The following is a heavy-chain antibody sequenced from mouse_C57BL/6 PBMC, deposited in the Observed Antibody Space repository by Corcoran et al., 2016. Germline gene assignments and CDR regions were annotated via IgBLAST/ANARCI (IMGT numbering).Heavy chain of an antibody. CDR3: ARYGSSAFDV. J-gene: IGHJ1*03. Sequence: QIQLVQSGPELKKPGETVKISCKASGYTFTTYGMSWVKQAPGKGLKWMGWINTYSGVPTYADDFKGRFAFSLETSASTAYLQINNLKNEDTATYFCARYGSSAFDVWGTGTTVTVSS. CDR2: INTYSGVP. CDR1: GYTFTTYG. D-gene: IGHD1-1*01. V-gene: IGHV9-3*01.